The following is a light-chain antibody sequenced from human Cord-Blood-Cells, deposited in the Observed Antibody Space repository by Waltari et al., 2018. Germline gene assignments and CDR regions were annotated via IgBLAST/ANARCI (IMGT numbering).Light chain of an antibody. CDR1: SGSIASHP. CDR2: EDN. J-gene: IGLJ2*01. Sequence: NFMLTQPHSVSESPGKTVTISCTRSSGSIASHPVPWSPQRPGSSPTTVSYEDNQRPSGVNDRLYGSIDGSSNSAARTISGRKTEDEAYDDGQAYESSNQVVGGGTKLTVL. V-gene: IGLV6-57*01. CDR3: QAYESSNQV.